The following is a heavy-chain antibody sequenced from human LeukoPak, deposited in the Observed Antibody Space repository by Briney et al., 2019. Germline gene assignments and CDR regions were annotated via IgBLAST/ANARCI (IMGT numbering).Heavy chain of an antibody. CDR2: IIPIFGTA. D-gene: IGHD3-10*01. CDR1: GGTFSSYA. V-gene: IGHV1-69*06. J-gene: IGHJ4*02. Sequence: GASVKVSCKASGGTFSSYAISWVRQAPGQGLEWMGGIIPIFGTANYAQKFQGRVTITADKSTSTAYMDLSSLRSEDTAVYYCARSYYGSGSYWVYFDYWGQGTLVTVSS. CDR3: ARSYYGSGSYWVYFDY.